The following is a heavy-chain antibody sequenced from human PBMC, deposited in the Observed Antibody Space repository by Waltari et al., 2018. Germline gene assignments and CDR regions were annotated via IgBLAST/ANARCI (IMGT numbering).Heavy chain of an antibody. V-gene: IGHV3-9*03. CDR3: AKDGGGFWSGYRFDY. CDR2: ISWNSGSI. D-gene: IGHD3-3*01. Sequence: EVQLVESGGGLVQPGRSLRLSCAASGFTFDDYAMHWVRQAPGKGLEWVSGISWNSGSIGYADSVKGRFTISRDNAKNSLYLQMNSLRAEDMALYYCAKDGGGFWSGYRFDYWGQGTLVTVSS. CDR1: GFTFDDYA. J-gene: IGHJ4*02.